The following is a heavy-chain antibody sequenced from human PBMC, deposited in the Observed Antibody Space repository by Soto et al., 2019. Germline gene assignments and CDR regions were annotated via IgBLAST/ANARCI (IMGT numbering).Heavy chain of an antibody. V-gene: IGHV3-33*01. D-gene: IGHD6-19*01. CDR1: GFTFSSYG. J-gene: IGHJ3*02. CDR3: ARDMGVAVAVPDAFDI. Sequence: GGSLRLSCAASGFTFSSYGMHWVRQAPGKGLEWVAVIWYDGSNKYYADSVKGRFTISRDNSKNTLYLQMNSLRAEDTAVYYCARDMGVAVAVPDAFDIWGQGTMVTVSS. CDR2: IWYDGSNK.